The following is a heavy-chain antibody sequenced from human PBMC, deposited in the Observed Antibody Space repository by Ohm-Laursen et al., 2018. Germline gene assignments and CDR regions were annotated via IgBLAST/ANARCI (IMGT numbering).Heavy chain of an antibody. D-gene: IGHD2-15*01. CDR2: ISAYNGDT. V-gene: IGHV1-18*04. CDR1: GYTFTDYY. J-gene: IGHJ4*02. CDR3: TRSHDPGVDLY. Sequence: SVKVSCKTSGYTFTDYYVHWVRQAPGQGLEWMGWISAYNGDTNYVQKHQGRVTMTTDTSTSTAYMELRSLRYDDTAVYYCTRSHDPGVDLYWGQGTLVTVSS.